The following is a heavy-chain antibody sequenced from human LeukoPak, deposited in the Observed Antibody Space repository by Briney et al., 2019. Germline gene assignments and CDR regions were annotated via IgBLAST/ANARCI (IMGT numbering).Heavy chain of an antibody. D-gene: IGHD1-26*01. CDR1: GFTFSSYA. Sequence: PGGSLRLSCAASGFTFSSYAMSWVRQAPGKGLEWVSAIKGRFTISRDNSKNALYLQMNSLRAGDTAVYYCAKTVGATNGHYYFYYWGQGTLVTVSS. CDR3: AKTVGATNGHYYFYY. J-gene: IGHJ4*02. CDR2: I. V-gene: IGHV3-23*01.